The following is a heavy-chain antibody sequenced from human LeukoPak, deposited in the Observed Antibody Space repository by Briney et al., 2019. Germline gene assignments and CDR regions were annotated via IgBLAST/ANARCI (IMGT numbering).Heavy chain of an antibody. J-gene: IGHJ3*02. V-gene: IGHV1-69*05. CDR1: GGTFSSYA. Sequence: ASVKVSCKASGGTFSSYAISWVRQAPGQGLEWMGGIIPIFGTANYAQKFQGRVTITTDESTSTAYMELSSLRSEDTAVYYCARALSLIVVVPAVAFDIWGQGKMVTVSS. CDR2: IIPIFGTA. CDR3: ARALSLIVVVPAVAFDI. D-gene: IGHD2-2*01.